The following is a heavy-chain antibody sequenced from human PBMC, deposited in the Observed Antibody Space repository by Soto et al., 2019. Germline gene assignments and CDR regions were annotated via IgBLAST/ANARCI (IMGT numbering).Heavy chain of an antibody. V-gene: IGHV4-34*01. D-gene: IGHD4-17*01. CDR2: INHSGST. CDR1: GGSFSGYY. CDR3: ARGRRRHPGDYIPKPVKEYNWFDP. Sequence: QVQLQQWGAGLLKPSETLSLTCAVYGGSFSGYYWSWIRQPPGKGLEWIGEINHSGSTNYNPSLKSRVTISVDTSKNQFSLKLSSVTAADTAVYYCARGRRRHPGDYIPKPVKEYNWFDPWGQGTLVTVSS. J-gene: IGHJ5*02.